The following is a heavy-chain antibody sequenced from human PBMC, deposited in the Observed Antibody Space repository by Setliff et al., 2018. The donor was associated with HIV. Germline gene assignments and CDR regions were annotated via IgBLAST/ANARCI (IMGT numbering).Heavy chain of an antibody. Sequence: GASVKVSCKASGGTFSSYAISWVRQAPGQRLEWMGWINAGNGNTKYSQKFQGRVTITRDTSASTAYMELSSLRSEDTAVYYCARVRSVVTRYYYYYYGMDVWGQGTTVTVSS. CDR2: INAGNGNT. D-gene: IGHD2-21*02. V-gene: IGHV1-3*01. CDR1: GGTFSSYA. CDR3: ARVRSVVTRYYYYYYGMDV. J-gene: IGHJ6*02.